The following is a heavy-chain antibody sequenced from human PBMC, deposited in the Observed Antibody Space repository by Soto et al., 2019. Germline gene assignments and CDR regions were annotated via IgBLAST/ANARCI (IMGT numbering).Heavy chain of an antibody. V-gene: IGHV4-39*01. J-gene: IGHJ4*02. CDR1: GGSITSNAYY. Sequence: PSETLSLTCTVSGGSITSNAYYWGWIRQPPGKGLEWLGYIYYSGSASYNKSLKSRVTMSVDTSKNQFSLKLNSVNAADTAVYYCARRPKRGSYSWCFDYWGQGTLVTVSS. CDR3: ARRPKRGSYSWCFDY. D-gene: IGHD1-26*01. CDR2: IYYSGSA.